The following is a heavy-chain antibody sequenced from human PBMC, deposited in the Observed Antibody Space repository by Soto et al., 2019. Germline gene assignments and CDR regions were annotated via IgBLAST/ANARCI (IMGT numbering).Heavy chain of an antibody. Sequence: QVQLQQWGAGLLKPSETLSLTCAVYGGSFTGYYWTWIRQTPGKGLEWIGEINYRGSTYYNPSLESRITIAVGTSKNQFSLKLSSVTAADTAVYFCVRGQPHRITIFEVVIRSYDYGMDVWGQGTTVTVSS. D-gene: IGHD3-3*01. V-gene: IGHV4-34*01. CDR3: VRGQPHRITIFEVVIRSYDYGMDV. CDR2: INYRGST. J-gene: IGHJ6*02. CDR1: GGSFTGYY.